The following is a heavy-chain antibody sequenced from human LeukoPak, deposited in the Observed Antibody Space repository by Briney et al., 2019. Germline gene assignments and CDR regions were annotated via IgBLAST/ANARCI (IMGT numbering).Heavy chain of an antibody. V-gene: IGHV3-74*01. D-gene: IGHD3-10*01. Sequence: GGSLRLSCAASGFTFSTSWMHWVRQAPGKGLVWVSLISSDGSTIIYADSVKGRFTISRDNAKSTLYLQMNSLRAEDTAVYYCARRSASGSYYFFDYWGRGTLVTVSS. CDR3: ARRSASGSYYFFDY. CDR1: GFTFSTSW. CDR2: ISSDGSTI. J-gene: IGHJ4*02.